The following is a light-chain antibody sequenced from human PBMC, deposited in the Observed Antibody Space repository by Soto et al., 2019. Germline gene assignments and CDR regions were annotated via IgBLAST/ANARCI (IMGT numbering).Light chain of an antibody. CDR2: AAS. V-gene: IGKV3-20*01. CDR1: QSVTNNY. CDR3: QQYSTSPPWT. Sequence: IVLTQSPGTRSLSPGERVTLSCRASQSVTNNYLAWYQQNPGQAPRLLIYAASRRAPGIPDRFSGSGSGTEFTLTISRLEPEDFAVYYCQQYSTSPPWTFGQGTTVDIK. J-gene: IGKJ1*01.